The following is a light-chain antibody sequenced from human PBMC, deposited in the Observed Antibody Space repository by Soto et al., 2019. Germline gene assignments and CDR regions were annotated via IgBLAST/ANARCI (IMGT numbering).Light chain of an antibody. CDR3: QQDNNWPRT. Sequence: EVVISQSPATLSVSPGERATLSCRASQSVTSNLAWYQHKPGQAPELLIYGASTRATGIPARFSGSGSGTEFTLTISSLQSEDFAVYYCQQDNNWPRTFGQGTKVDIK. CDR2: GAS. J-gene: IGKJ1*01. CDR1: QSVTSN. V-gene: IGKV3-15*01.